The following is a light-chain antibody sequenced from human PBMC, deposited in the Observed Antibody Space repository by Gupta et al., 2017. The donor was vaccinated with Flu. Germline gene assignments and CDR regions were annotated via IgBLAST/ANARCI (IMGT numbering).Light chain of an antibody. V-gene: IGKV2-30*01. CDR3: MRGKHPWT. J-gene: IGKJ2*02. CDR2: EVS. CDR1: QSLVYKNGITY. Sequence: DVVMSQSPLSLSVTLGQPASISCRSTQSLVYKNGITYLTWFQQRPGQSPRRLIYEVSNRDYGVPDRFSGSGSVTDFTLKSSRGEAEDVGVYYGMRGKHPWTFGQGTMLEI.